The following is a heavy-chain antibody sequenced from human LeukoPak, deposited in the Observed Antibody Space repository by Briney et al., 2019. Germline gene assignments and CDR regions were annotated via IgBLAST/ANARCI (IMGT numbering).Heavy chain of an antibody. CDR2: LYSGGAT. D-gene: IGHD6-19*01. J-gene: IGHJ4*02. CDR3: TKLKGWYGEGFFDY. V-gene: IGHV3-53*01. Sequence: GGFLRLSCAASGFTVSSNYMSWVRHPAGKGLEWVSVLYSGGATFYADSVKGRFTISKDTSKNTLYLQMNDLRADDTAVYYCTKLKGWYGEGFFDYWGQGTLVTVSS. CDR1: GFTVSSNY.